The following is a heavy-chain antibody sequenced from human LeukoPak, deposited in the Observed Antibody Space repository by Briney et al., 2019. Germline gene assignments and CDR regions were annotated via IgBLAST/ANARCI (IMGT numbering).Heavy chain of an antibody. CDR1: SGFIISNDYY. CDR2: IHYSGSA. J-gene: IGHJ4*02. V-gene: IGHV4-39*01. Sequence: PSETLSLTCTVSSGFIISNDYYWGWIRQSPGKGLEWIGSIHYSGSAYYSPSLKSRVTISVDTSKNQFSLKLNSVTAADTAVYYCARRPRSGYYLDYWGQGTLVTVSS. D-gene: IGHD3-22*01. CDR3: ARRPRSGYYLDY.